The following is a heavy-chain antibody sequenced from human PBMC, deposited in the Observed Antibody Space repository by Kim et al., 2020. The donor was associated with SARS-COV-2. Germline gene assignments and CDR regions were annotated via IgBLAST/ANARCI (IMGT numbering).Heavy chain of an antibody. Sequence: ASVKVSCKASGYIFTGYVIHWLRQAPGQRPEWMGWVNAGNGDTKFSQKFQGRVTLTSDTSANTAYMELNILTSEDTAVYYCARDLHVVDTVFPYHHWGQGTLVIVSS. CDR1: GYIFTGYV. D-gene: IGHD2-21*01. J-gene: IGHJ5*02. CDR3: ARDLHVVDTVFPYHH. V-gene: IGHV1-3*01. CDR2: VNAGNGDT.